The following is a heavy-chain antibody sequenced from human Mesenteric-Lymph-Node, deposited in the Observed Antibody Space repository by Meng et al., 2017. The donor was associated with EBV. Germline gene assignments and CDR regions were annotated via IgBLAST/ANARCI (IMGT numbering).Heavy chain of an antibody. Sequence: QVRLVGCGGGLVKPGGSLRLSCAASGFTFSDYFMSWIRQAPGKGLEWVSHISNSGSTIYYADSVKGRFTISRDNAKNSVYLQMNSLRAEDTAVYYCARDVNTYGPIDFWGQGTLVTVSS. CDR1: GFTFSDYF. CDR3: ARDVNTYGPIDF. CDR2: ISNSGSTI. V-gene: IGHV3-11*01. D-gene: IGHD5-18*01. J-gene: IGHJ4*02.